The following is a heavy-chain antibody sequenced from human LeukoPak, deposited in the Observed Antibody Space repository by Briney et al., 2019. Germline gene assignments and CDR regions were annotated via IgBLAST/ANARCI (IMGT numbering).Heavy chain of an antibody. CDR1: EFTFGDYL. Sequence: PGRSLRLSCTASEFTFGDYLMSWFRQAPGKGLEWIGFISGGTTEYAASVKGRFTISRDDSTSIAYLQMNSLTTEDTAVYYCSRGSGWLSVYWGQGTLVTVSS. CDR2: ISGGTT. D-gene: IGHD6-19*01. CDR3: SRGSGWLSVY. V-gene: IGHV3-49*03. J-gene: IGHJ4*02.